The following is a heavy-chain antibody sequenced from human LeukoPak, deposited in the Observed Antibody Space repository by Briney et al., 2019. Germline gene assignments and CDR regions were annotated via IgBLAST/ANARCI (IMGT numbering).Heavy chain of an antibody. Sequence: SETLSLTCAVYSGSFSGYYWSWIRQPPGKGLEWIGEINHSGSTNFNPSLKSRVTISLDTSKNQFSLRVTSVSVADTAVYYCARSPCRSRRCDYYYGMDVWGQGTTVTVSS. J-gene: IGHJ6*02. CDR2: INHSGST. D-gene: IGHD2-2*01. CDR1: SGSFSGYY. V-gene: IGHV4-34*01. CDR3: ARSPCRSRRCDYYYGMDV.